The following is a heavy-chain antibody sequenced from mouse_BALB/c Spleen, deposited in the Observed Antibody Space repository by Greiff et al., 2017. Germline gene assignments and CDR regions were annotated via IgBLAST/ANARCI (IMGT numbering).Heavy chain of an antibody. CDR2: IWGDGST. Sequence: VQRVESGPGLVAPSQSLSITCTVSGFSLTGYGVNWVRQPPGKGLEWLGMIWGDGSTDYNSALKSRLSISKDNSKSQVFLKMNSLQTDDTARYYCARDYYGSSYIYYYAMDYWGQGTSVTGSS. CDR3: ARDYYGSSYIYYYAMDY. D-gene: IGHD1-1*01. J-gene: IGHJ4*01. V-gene: IGHV2-6-7*01. CDR1: GFSLTGYG.